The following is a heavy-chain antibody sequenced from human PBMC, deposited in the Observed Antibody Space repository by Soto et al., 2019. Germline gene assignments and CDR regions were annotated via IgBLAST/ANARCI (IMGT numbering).Heavy chain of an antibody. D-gene: IGHD4-4*01. CDR3: ARGLYSNYYYYYMDV. CDR1: GGSFSGYY. CDR2: INHSGST. Sequence: SETLSLTCAVYGGSFSGYYWSWIRQPPGKGLEWIGEINHSGSTNYNPSLKSRVTISVDTSKNQFSLKLSSVTAADTAVYYCARGLYSNYYYYYMDVRGKGTTVTVPS. J-gene: IGHJ6*03. V-gene: IGHV4-34*01.